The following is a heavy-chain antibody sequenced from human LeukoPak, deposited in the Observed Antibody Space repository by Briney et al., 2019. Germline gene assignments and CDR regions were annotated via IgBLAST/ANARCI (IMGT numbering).Heavy chain of an antibody. CDR2: INTDGSST. J-gene: IGHJ4*02. V-gene: IGHV3-74*01. CDR3: ARGYCSSTSCYTVLDY. Sequence: GGSLRLSCAASGFTFSSYWMHWGRRAPGKGLVWVSRINTDGSSTSYADSVKGRFTISRDYAKNTLYLQMNSLRAEDTAVYYCARGYCSSTSCYTVLDYWGQGTLVTVSS. CDR1: GFTFSSYW. D-gene: IGHD2-2*02.